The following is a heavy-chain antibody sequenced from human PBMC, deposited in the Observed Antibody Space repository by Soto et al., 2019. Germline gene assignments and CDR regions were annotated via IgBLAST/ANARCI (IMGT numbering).Heavy chain of an antibody. CDR1: GFTVSSNY. V-gene: IGHV3-53*01. Sequence: PGGSLRLSCAASGFTVSSNYMIWVRQAPGEGLEWVSVIYSGGSTYYADSVKGRFTISRDNSKNTLYLQMNSLRAEDTAVYYCASERAGYSSGWYGGYYYGMDVWGQGTTVTVSS. J-gene: IGHJ6*02. CDR3: ASERAGYSSGWYGGYYYGMDV. CDR2: IYSGGST. D-gene: IGHD6-19*01.